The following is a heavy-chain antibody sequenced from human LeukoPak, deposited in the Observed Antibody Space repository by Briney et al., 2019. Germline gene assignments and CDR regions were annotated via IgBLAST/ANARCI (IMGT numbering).Heavy chain of an antibody. CDR1: GGSISSGGYS. CDR2: IYHSGST. J-gene: IGHJ4*02. CDR3: ARLRITFGGVIVKTPPPGRYYFDY. D-gene: IGHD3-16*02. Sequence: SQTLSLTCAVSGGSISSGGYSWSWIRQPPGKGLEWIGYIYHSGSTYYNPSLKSRVTISVDRSKNQFSLKLSSVTAADTAVYYCARLRITFGGVIVKTPPPGRYYFDYWGQGTLVTVSS. V-gene: IGHV4-30-2*01.